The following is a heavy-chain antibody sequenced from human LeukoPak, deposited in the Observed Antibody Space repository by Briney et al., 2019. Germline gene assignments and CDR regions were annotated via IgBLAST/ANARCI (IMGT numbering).Heavy chain of an antibody. CDR3: ARATRGLYDSSGYYQVSYYYGMDV. D-gene: IGHD3-22*01. CDR1: GFTFSSYG. V-gene: IGHV3-33*01. Sequence: GGSLRLSCAASGFTFSSYGMHWVRQAPGKGLEWVAVIWYDGSNKYYADSVKGRFTISRDNSKNTLYLQMNSLRAEDTAVYYCARATRGLYDSSGYYQVSYYYGMDVWGQGTTVTVSS. CDR2: IWYDGSNK. J-gene: IGHJ6*02.